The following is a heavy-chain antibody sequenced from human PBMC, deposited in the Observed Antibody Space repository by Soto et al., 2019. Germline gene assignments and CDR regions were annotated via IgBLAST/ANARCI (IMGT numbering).Heavy chain of an antibody. J-gene: IGHJ4*02. V-gene: IGHV4-39*01. CDR3: ARHKGWLFPFDY. CDR2: IYYSGST. CDR1: GGSISSSSYY. Sequence: ETLSLTCTVSGGSISSSSYYWGWILQPPGKGLEWIGSIYYSGSTYYNPSLKSRVTISVDTSKNQFSLKLSSVTAADTAVYYCARHKGWLFPFDYWGQGTLVTVSS. D-gene: IGHD3-10*01.